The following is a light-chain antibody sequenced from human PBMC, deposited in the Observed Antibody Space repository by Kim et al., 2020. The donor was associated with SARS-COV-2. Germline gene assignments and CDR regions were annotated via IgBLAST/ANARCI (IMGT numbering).Light chain of an antibody. V-gene: IGKV1-5*01. CDR2: DGS. CDR3: QQYDSYSWT. CDR1: ESICTW. J-gene: IGKJ1*01. Sequence: ASVGDRVTITCRASESICTWLAWYQQQPGKAPKLLISDGSSLESGVPPRFSGSGSGTEFTLTISSLQPDDFATYYCQQYDSYSWTFARGTKVDIK.